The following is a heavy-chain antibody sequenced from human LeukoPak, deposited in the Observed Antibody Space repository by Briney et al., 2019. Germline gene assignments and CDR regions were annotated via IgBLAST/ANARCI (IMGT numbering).Heavy chain of an antibody. D-gene: IGHD3-22*01. V-gene: IGHV5-51*01. CDR1: GYSFISYW. Sequence: GESLKTSCKGSGYSFISYWIGWVRQLPGKGLQGMGVIYPGGADTRYSPSFQGQVTISADKSVSPSYLELSSLKAADTAMYYCERGRSGYYADPFEYWGQGTLVTVSS. CDR2: IYPGGADT. CDR3: ERGRSGYYADPFEY. J-gene: IGHJ4*02.